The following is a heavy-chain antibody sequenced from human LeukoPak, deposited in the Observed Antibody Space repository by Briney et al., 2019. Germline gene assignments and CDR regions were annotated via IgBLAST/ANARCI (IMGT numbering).Heavy chain of an antibody. J-gene: IGHJ5*02. Sequence: SETLSLTCTVSGGSISSSSYYWGWIRQPPGKGLEWIGSIYYSGSTYYNPSLKSRVTISVDTSKNQFSLKLSSVTAADTAVYYCARHFALPAAAFDPWGQGTLVTVSS. V-gene: IGHV4-39*01. CDR3: ARHFALPAAAFDP. D-gene: IGHD2-2*01. CDR1: GGSISSSSYY. CDR2: IYYSGST.